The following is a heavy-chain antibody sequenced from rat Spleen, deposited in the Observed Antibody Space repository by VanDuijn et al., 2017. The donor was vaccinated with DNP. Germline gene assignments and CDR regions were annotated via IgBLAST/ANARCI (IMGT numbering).Heavy chain of an antibody. D-gene: IGHD1-1*01. CDR1: GHSITNSYR. V-gene: IGHV3-3*01. CDR2: VNSVGRT. J-gene: IGHJ3*01. CDR3: ASTQFSGDVNWFGY. Sequence: EVQLQESGPGLVEPSQSLSLTCSVTGHSITNSYRWNWIRKFPGNRLEWMGYVNSVGRTYYNPSLRGLISITRDTSRNQFFLQVISGTTEDTATYYCASTQFSGDVNWFGYWGQGTLVTVSS.